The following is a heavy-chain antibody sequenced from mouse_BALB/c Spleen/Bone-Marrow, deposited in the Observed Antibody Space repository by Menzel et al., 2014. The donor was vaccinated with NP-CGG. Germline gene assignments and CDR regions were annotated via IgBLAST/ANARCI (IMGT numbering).Heavy chain of an antibody. J-gene: IGHJ4*01. CDR2: ISSSSSTI. CDR1: GFTFSSFA. CDR3: ARDEDYAMDY. V-gene: IGHV5-17*02. Sequence: EVQLQQSGGGLVQPGGSRKLSCAASGFTFSSFAMHWVRQAPEKGLEWVAYISSSSSTIYYADTVKGRFTISRDNPKNTLFLQMTSLRSEDTAMYYCARDEDYAMDYWGQGTSVTVSS.